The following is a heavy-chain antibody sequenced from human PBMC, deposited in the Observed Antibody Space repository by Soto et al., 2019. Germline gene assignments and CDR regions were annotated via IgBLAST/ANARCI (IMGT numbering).Heavy chain of an antibody. V-gene: IGHV1-69*13. J-gene: IGHJ4*02. D-gene: IGHD3-22*01. CDR1: GGTFSSYA. Sequence: SVKVSCKASGGTFSSYAISWVRQAPGQGLEWMGGIIPIFGTANYAQMFQGRVTITADESTSTAYMELSSLRSEDTAVYYCARSGEGRVVLNAYSGQGTLVTVSS. CDR2: IIPIFGTA. CDR3: ARSGEGRVVLNAY.